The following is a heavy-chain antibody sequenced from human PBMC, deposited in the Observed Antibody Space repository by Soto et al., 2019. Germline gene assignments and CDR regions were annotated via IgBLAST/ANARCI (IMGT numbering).Heavy chain of an antibody. J-gene: IGHJ4*02. Sequence: SVKVSFKSSGGTFSSFINYPINWVRQAPGQGLEWMGGIVPNVGTVNYAQKFRGKVTITADKSTGTAYMELSSLRSEDTALYYCARRDTSGFLRYFDNWGQGTQVTVSS. CDR1: GGTFSSFINYP. D-gene: IGHD3-3*01. CDR3: ARRDTSGFLRYFDN. V-gene: IGHV1-69*06. CDR2: IVPNVGTV.